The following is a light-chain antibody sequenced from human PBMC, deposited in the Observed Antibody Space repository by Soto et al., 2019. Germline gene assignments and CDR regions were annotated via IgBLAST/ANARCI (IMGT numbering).Light chain of an antibody. J-gene: IGLJ1*01. CDR1: SSDVGGYNY. CDR2: EVN. Sequence: QSALTQPPSASGSPGQSVTISCTGTSSDVGGYNYVSWYQQHPGKAPKLMIYEVNKRPSGVPDRFSGSKSGNTAPLTVSGLQAEDEADYYCKSYEGSNIYVFGTGTKVTVL. V-gene: IGLV2-8*01. CDR3: KSYEGSNIYV.